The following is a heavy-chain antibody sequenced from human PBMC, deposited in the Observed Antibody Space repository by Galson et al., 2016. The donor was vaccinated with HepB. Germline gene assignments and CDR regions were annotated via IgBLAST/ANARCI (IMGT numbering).Heavy chain of an antibody. D-gene: IGHD3-3*01. V-gene: IGHV4-31*03. Sequence: TLSLTCSVSVGSTSSRSYHWGWIRQPPGKGLEWIGYIYYSGTTYYNPSLKSRVTISVDTSKNQFSLRLSSVTAADTAVYYCARIWSGEKYYFDYWGQGTLVTVSS. J-gene: IGHJ4*02. CDR2: IYYSGTT. CDR1: VGSTSSRSYH. CDR3: ARIWSGEKYYFDY.